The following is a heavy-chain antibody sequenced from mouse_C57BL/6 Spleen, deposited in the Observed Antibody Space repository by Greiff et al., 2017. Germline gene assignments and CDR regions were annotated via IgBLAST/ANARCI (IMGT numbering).Heavy chain of an antibody. V-gene: IGHV1-80*01. D-gene: IGHD1-1*01. CDR2: IYPGDGDT. Sequence: VQLQQSGAELVKPGASVKISCKASGYAFSSYWMNWVKQRPGKGLEWIGQIYPGDGDTNYNGKFKGKATLTADKSSSTAYMQLRSLTSEDSAVYFCARRDYDGSSYVNWYFDVWGTGTTVTVSS. CDR3: ARRDYDGSSYVNWYFDV. J-gene: IGHJ1*03. CDR1: GYAFSSYW.